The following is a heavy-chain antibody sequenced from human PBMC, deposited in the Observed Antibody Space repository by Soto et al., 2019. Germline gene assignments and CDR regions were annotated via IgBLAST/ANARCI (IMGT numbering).Heavy chain of an antibody. J-gene: IGHJ6*02. CDR3: AREIAAAGTSYYYYGMDV. D-gene: IGHD6-13*01. CDR2: ISYDGSNK. V-gene: IGHV3-30-3*01. CDR1: GFTFSSYA. Sequence: PGRPIRLSWAASGFTFSSYAMHWVRQDPGKGLEWVAVISYDGSNKYYADSVKGRFTISRDNSKNTLYLQMNSLRAEDTAVYYCAREIAAAGTSYYYYGMDVWGQGTTVTGSS.